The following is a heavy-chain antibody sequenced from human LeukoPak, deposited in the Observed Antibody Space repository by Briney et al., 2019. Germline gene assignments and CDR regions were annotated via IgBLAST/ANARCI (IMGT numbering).Heavy chain of an antibody. CDR3: ARDAGFGTSDAFDI. D-gene: IGHD3-10*01. CDR2: IYYSGST. J-gene: IGHJ3*02. CDR1: GGSISSGGYY. V-gene: IGHV4-31*03. Sequence: PSQTVSLTCTVSGGSISSGGYYWRWIRQHPGKGLEWIGYIYYSGSTYYNPSLKSRVTISVDTSNNQFSLKLSSVTAADTAVYYCARDAGFGTSDAFDIWGQGTMVTVSS.